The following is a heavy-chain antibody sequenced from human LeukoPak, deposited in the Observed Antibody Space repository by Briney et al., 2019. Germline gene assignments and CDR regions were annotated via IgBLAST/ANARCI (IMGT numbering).Heavy chain of an antibody. V-gene: IGHV4-59*08. D-gene: IGHD6-13*01. CDR1: GASISSYY. CDR3: ARRSSSWYLGGFDI. J-gene: IGHJ3*02. CDR2: IYYSGST. Sequence: SETLSLTCTVSGASISSYYWSWIRQPPGKGLEWLGYIYYSGSTNYNPSLKSRVTISVDTSKNQFSLKLSSVTAADTAVYYCARRSSSWYLGGFDIWGQGTMVTVSS.